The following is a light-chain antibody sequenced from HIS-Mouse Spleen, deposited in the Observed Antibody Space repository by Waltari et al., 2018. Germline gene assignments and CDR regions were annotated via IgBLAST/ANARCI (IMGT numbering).Light chain of an antibody. V-gene: IGKV3-15*01. CDR3: QQYNNWPPRYT. J-gene: IGKJ2*01. CDR1: QSVSSN. CDR2: GAS. Sequence: EIVMTQSPATLSVSPGERATLSCRASQSVSSNLAWYQQKPGQAPRLLIYGASTRATGIPARFSGSGSGTELTINISSMQSEDFAVYYCQQYNNWPPRYTFGQGTKLEIK.